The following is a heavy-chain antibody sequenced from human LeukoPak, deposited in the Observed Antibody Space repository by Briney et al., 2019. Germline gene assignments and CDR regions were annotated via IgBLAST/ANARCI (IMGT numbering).Heavy chain of an antibody. D-gene: IGHD7-27*01. CDR3: AREVTGEYHFDY. CDR1: GGSISSYY. V-gene: IGHV4-59*01. J-gene: IGHJ4*02. Sequence: SETLSLTCTVSGGSISSYYWSWIRQPPGKGLEWIGYMHYSGSAKYSPSYNPSLKSRVTISVDTSKNQFSLKLSSVTTADTAVYYCAREVTGEYHFDYWGQGTLVTVSS. CDR2: MHYSGSA.